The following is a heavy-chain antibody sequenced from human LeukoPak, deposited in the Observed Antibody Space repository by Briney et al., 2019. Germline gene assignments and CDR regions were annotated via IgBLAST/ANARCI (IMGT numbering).Heavy chain of an antibody. CDR3: ARDQRGYGDSTGASKWIDP. V-gene: IGHV4-4*08. Sequence: SETLSLTCTLSGGSISSYYWSWIRQPPGKGLEWLAYIHNSGRTNYNPSLKSRLTISLDTSKNQFSLNVRSVTAADTAVYYCARDQRGYGDSTGASKWIDPWGQGTLVTVSS. CDR2: IHNSGRT. D-gene: IGHD4-17*01. J-gene: IGHJ5*02. CDR1: GGSISSYY.